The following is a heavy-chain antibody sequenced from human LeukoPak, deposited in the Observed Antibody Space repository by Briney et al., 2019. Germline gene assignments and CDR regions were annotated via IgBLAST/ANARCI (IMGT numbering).Heavy chain of an antibody. J-gene: IGHJ6*04. CDR1: GFTFKNYA. CDR3: AELGITMIGGV. V-gene: IGHV3-48*03. CDR2: ISSSGSTI. D-gene: IGHD3-10*02. Sequence: GGSLRLSCTASGFTFKNYAMNWVRQAPGKGLEWVSYISSSGSTIYYADSVKGRFTISRDNAKNSLYLQMNSLRAEDTAVYYCAELGITMIGGVWGKGTTVTISS.